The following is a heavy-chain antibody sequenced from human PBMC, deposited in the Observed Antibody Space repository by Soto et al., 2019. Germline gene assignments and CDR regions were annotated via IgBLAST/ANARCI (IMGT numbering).Heavy chain of an antibody. D-gene: IGHD2-21*01. V-gene: IGHV3-21*01. CDR3: VRSGTARLLRHSWFDT. J-gene: IGHJ5*02. Sequence: EVQLVESGGGLVKPGGSLRLSCAASGFTFNTYDMNWVRQAPGKGLEWVSSITTSSAYIYYADSLKGRITISRDNAKNSLFLQINSLRAEDTAVYYCVRSGTARLLRHSWFDTWGQGTRVNVSS. CDR1: GFTFNTYD. CDR2: ITTSSAYI.